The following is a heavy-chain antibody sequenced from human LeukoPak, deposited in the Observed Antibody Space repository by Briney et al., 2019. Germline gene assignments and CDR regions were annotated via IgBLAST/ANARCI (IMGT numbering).Heavy chain of an antibody. D-gene: IGHD6-13*01. Sequence: GGSLRLSCAASGFTFSSYAMSWVRQAPGKGLEWVSGISGSGGGTYYADSVKGRFTISRDNSKNTLYLQMNSLRAKDTAIYYCAKVGAEVGTGYDYWGQGTLVTVSS. CDR3: AKVGAEVGTGYDY. J-gene: IGHJ4*02. CDR1: GFTFSSYA. V-gene: IGHV3-23*01. CDR2: ISGSGGGT.